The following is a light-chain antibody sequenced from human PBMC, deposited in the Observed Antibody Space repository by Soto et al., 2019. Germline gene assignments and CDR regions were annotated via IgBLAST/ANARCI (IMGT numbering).Light chain of an antibody. CDR2: GAS. CDR3: QKYDGAPLT. J-gene: IGKJ4*01. V-gene: IGKV1-27*01. Sequence: DIQMTQSPSSLSASIGDRVTITCRASHGIGTFLAWYQQKPGKGPNLLIHGASTLHSGVPSRFSGSGSGTDFTLTISSLQPEDVATYFCQKYDGAPLTFGGGTKVEIK. CDR1: HGIGTF.